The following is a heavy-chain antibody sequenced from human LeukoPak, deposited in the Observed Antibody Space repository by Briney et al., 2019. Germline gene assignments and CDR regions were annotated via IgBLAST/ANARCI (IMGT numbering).Heavy chain of an antibody. J-gene: IGHJ3*02. D-gene: IGHD3-10*01. V-gene: IGHV3-20*04. CDR3: ARAPPSGSLAFDI. CDR1: GFTFDDYG. CDR2: INWNGGST. Sequence: PGGSLRLSCAASGFTFDDYGMSWVRQAPGKGLEWVSGINWNGGSTGYADSVKGRFTISRDNAKNSLYLQMNSPRAEDTALYYVARAPPSGSLAFDIWGQGTMVTVSS.